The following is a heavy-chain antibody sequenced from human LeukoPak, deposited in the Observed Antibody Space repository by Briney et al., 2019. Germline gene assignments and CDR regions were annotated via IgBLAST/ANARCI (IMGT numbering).Heavy chain of an antibody. J-gene: IGHJ4*02. CDR3: ARDPSYSSGYLDY. CDR2: VNSDGSYT. D-gene: IGHD6-19*01. V-gene: IGHV3-74*01. CDR1: GFSFSSYW. Sequence: GGSLRLSCAVSGFSFSSYWMLWVRQAPGKGLVWVSRVNSDGSYTSYADSVKGRFTISRDNAKKTLYLQMNSLGAEDTAVYFCARDPSYSSGYLDYWGQGTLVTVSS.